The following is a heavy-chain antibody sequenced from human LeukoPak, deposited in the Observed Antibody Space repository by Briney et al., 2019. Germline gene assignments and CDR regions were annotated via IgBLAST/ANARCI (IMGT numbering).Heavy chain of an antibody. CDR2: IYYSGST. Sequence: SETLSLTCTVSGGSISSYYWSWLRQPPGKGLEWIGYIYYSGSTNYNPSLKSRVTISVDTSKNQFSLKLSSVTAADTAVYYCARGGIAATIDYWGQGTLVTVSS. V-gene: IGHV4-59*01. J-gene: IGHJ4*02. CDR3: ARGGIAATIDY. D-gene: IGHD5-12*01. CDR1: GGSISSYY.